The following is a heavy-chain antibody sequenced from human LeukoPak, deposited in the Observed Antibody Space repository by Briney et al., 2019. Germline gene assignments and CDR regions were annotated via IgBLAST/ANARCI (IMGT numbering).Heavy chain of an antibody. CDR2: INHSGST. Sequence: SETLSLTCAVYGGSFSGYYWSWIRQPPGKGLEWIGEINHSGSTNYNPSLKSRVTISVDTSKNQFSLKLSSVTAADTAVYYCARERLRLGYYGSGSYLGYWGQGILVTVSS. D-gene: IGHD3-10*01. V-gene: IGHV4-34*01. CDR3: ARERLRLGYYGSGSYLGY. J-gene: IGHJ4*02. CDR1: GGSFSGYY.